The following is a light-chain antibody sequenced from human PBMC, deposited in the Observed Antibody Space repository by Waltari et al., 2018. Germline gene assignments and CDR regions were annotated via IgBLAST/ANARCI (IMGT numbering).Light chain of an antibody. J-gene: IGLJ3*02. CDR3: AAWDDSLNGHWV. CDR2: RGD. V-gene: IGLV1-44*01. CDR1: ASNTRNTV. Sequence: QSVLSQPPSASGTPGPRGTITCAGRASNTRNTVVHWYQQVPGTAPKLTIYRGDLRPSGVPARFSASKSGTSASLAISGLQSEDEADYYCAAWDDSLNGHWVFGGGTKVTV.